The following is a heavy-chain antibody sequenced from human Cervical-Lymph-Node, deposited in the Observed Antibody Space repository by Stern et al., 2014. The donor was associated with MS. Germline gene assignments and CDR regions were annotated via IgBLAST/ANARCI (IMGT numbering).Heavy chain of an antibody. V-gene: IGHV3-30*01. CDR2: TSYDGSNQ. CDR1: GFTFSTYA. CDR3: ARTSLRKVRGVKYHNGLDV. Sequence: QDQLVQSGGGVVQPGRSLRLSCAASGFTFSTYAMSWVRQAPVKGLEWVAITSYDGSNQYYADSVKGRFTISRDNSNNTLYLQLNSLRPEDTAIYYCARTSLRKVRGVKYHNGLDVWGQGTTVTVSS. D-gene: IGHD3-10*01. J-gene: IGHJ6*02.